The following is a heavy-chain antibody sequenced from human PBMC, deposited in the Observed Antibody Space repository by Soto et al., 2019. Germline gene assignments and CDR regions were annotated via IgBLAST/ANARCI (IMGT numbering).Heavy chain of an antibody. J-gene: IGHJ6*03. CDR1: GGSISSGGYY. CDR3: VRDLFGGPPMDV. Sequence: SETLSLTCTVSGGSISSGGYYWSWIRQHPGKGLEWIGYIYYSGSTYYNPSLKSRVTISVDTSKNQFSLKLSSVTAADTAVYYCVRDLFGGPPMDVWGKGTTVTVSS. CDR2: IYYSGST. V-gene: IGHV4-31*03. D-gene: IGHD3-16*01.